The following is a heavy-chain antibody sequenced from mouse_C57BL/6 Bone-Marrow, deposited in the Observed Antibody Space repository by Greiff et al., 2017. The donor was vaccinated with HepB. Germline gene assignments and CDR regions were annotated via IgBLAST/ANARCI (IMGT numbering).Heavy chain of an antibody. V-gene: IGHV5-15*01. Sequence: EVLLVESGGGLVQPGGSLKLSCAASGFTFTDYGMAWVRQAPRKGPEWVAFISNLAYSNYYADTVTGRFTISRENAKNTLYLDMSRLRSEDAAMYYCARGGVVGFYWYFDVWGTGTTVTVSS. D-gene: IGHD1-1*01. CDR2: ISNLAYSN. CDR3: ARGGVVGFYWYFDV. J-gene: IGHJ1*03. CDR1: GFTFTDYG.